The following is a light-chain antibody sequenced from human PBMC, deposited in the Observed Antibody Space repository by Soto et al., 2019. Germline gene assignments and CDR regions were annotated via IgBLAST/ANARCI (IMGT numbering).Light chain of an antibody. CDR3: QQYGSSPST. J-gene: IGKJ1*01. Sequence: EIVLTQSPGTLSLSPGERATLSCRASQSVSSSNPAWYQQTPGQAPRLLIYGASSRATGIPHRFSGSGSGTDFTLTISSLEPEDFAVYYCQQYGSSPSTFGQGTKVEIK. CDR1: QSVSSSN. CDR2: GAS. V-gene: IGKV3-20*01.